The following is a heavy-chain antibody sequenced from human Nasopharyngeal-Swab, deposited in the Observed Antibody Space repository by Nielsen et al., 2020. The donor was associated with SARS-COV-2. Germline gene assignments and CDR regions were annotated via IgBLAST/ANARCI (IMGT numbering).Heavy chain of an antibody. J-gene: IGHJ6*02. CDR1: GFTFSSYS. CDR2: ISSNSRYI. CDR3: ARDGPELWSYYYYYGMDV. D-gene: IGHD5-18*01. Sequence: GGSRRLSCAVSGFTFSSYSMNWVRPAPGKGLEWVSSISSNSRYIYYADSVKGRFTISRDNAKNSLYLQMNSLRAEDTAVYYCARDGPELWSYYYYYGMDVWGQGTTVTVSS. V-gene: IGHV3-21*01.